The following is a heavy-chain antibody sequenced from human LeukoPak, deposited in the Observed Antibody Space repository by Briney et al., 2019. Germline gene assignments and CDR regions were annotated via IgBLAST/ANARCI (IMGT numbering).Heavy chain of an antibody. CDR2: IYTSGST. J-gene: IGHJ5*02. CDR1: GGSISSGSYY. V-gene: IGHV4-61*02. Sequence: KSSETLSLTCTVSGGSISSGSYYWSWIRQPAGKGLEWIGRIYTSGSTNYNPSLKSRVTISVDTSNNQFSLTLSSVTAADTAVYYCATYKESYSGPAFDPWGQGTLVTVSS. D-gene: IGHD1-26*01. CDR3: ATYKESYSGPAFDP.